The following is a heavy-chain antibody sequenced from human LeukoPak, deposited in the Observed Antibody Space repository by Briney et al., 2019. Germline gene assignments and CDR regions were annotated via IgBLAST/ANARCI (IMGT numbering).Heavy chain of an antibody. CDR2: ISSNGGST. Sequence: GGSLRLSCVASGFRFSSYSMNWVRQAPGKGLEYVSAISSNGGSTYYANSVKGRFTISRDNSKNTLYLQMGSLRGEDMAVYYCAREVNWRFDYWGQGTLVTVSS. V-gene: IGHV3-64*01. CDR3: AREVNWRFDY. D-gene: IGHD1-1*01. CDR1: GFRFSSYS. J-gene: IGHJ4*02.